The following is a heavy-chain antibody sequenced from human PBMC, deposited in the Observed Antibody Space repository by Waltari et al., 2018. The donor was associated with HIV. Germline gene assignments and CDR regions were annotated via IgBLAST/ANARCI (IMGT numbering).Heavy chain of an antibody. D-gene: IGHD3-10*01. Sequence: QVQLVESGGGVVQPGRSLRLSCAASGFTCSSYAMHWVRQAPGKGLEWVAVIWYDGSNKYYADSVKGRFSISRDNSKNTLYLQMNSLRAEDTAVYFCARRGVLTYYYTMDVWGQGTTVTVSS. J-gene: IGHJ6*02. CDR2: IWYDGSNK. CDR1: GFTCSSYA. CDR3: ARRGVLTYYYTMDV. V-gene: IGHV3-33*01.